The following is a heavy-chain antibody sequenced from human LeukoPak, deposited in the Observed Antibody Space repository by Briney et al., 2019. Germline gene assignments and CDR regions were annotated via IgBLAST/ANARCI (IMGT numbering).Heavy chain of an antibody. V-gene: IGHV3-66*03. D-gene: IGHD3-10*01. CDR2: IYTSGST. J-gene: IGHJ5*02. CDR1: GFSVSSTY. CDR3: TRDRAGTQSWVEFDL. Sequence: GGSLRLSCAASGFSVSSTYMSWVRQAPGKGLEWVSLIYTSGSTFYADSVMGRFTISRDNSKNTLFLQMYSLRAEDSAVYYCTRDRAGTQSWVEFDLWGQGTLVTVSS.